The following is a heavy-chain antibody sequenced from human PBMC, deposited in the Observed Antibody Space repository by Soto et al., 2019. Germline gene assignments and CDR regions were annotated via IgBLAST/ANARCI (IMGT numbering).Heavy chain of an antibody. CDR3: AKDLRGPEAGTWYFDL. D-gene: IGHD6-13*01. CDR1: GLTFRNYA. V-gene: IGHV3-23*01. CDR2: ITATGDRA. J-gene: IGHJ2*01. Sequence: EVHLLESGGGLVQPGGSLRLSCAASGLTFRNYAMGWVRQAPGTGLEWVSAITATGDRAQYIDSVMGRFTISRDNSQNTLYMQMNSLRAEDTAVYYCAKDLRGPEAGTWYFDLWGRGSLVTVSS.